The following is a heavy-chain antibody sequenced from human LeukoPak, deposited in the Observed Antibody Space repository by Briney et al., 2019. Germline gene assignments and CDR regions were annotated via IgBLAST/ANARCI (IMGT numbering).Heavy chain of an antibody. D-gene: IGHD6-19*01. CDR2: IKSKTDGGTT. CDR3: TTDPDGWSPYYYMGV. CDR1: GFTFSNAW. V-gene: IGHV3-15*01. J-gene: IGHJ6*03. Sequence: PGGSLRLSCAASGFTFSNAWMSWVRQAPGKGLEWVGRIKSKTDGGTTDYAAPVKGRFIISRDDSKNTLYLQMNSLKTEDTAVYYCTTDPDGWSPYYYMGVWGKGTTVTVSS.